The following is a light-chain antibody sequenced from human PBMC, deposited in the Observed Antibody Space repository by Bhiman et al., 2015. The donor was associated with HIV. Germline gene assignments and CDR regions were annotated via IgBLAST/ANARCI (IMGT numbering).Light chain of an antibody. V-gene: IGLV2-11*01. CDR3: SSYTRSTTLRV. Sequence: QSALTQPRSVSGSPGQSVTISCTGTSSDVGGFNYVSWYQQRPGKAPKLMIYDVSKRSSGVSNRFSGSKSGNTASLTISGLQAEDEADYYCSSYTRSTTLRVFGGGTKLTVL. J-gene: IGLJ2*01. CDR2: DVS. CDR1: SSDVGGFNY.